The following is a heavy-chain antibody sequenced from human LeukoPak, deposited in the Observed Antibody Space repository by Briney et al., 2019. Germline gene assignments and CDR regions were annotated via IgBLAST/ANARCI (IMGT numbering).Heavy chain of an antibody. CDR2: ISGSGGST. Sequence: GGSLRLSCAASGFTFSSYEMNWVRQAPGKGLEWVSAISGSGGSTYYADSVKGRFTISRDNSKNTLYLQMNSLRAEDTAVYYCAKDSRDTAMVIDYWGQGTLVTVSS. D-gene: IGHD5-18*01. CDR1: GFTFSSYE. CDR3: AKDSRDTAMVIDY. J-gene: IGHJ4*02. V-gene: IGHV3-23*01.